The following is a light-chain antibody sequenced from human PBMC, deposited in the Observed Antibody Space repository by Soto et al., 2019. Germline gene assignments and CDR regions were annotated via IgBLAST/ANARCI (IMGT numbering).Light chain of an antibody. CDR1: QSISSW. J-gene: IGKJ1*01. CDR2: KAS. CDR3: QQYNSYSRT. V-gene: IGKV1-5*03. Sequence: DIQMTQSPSTLSASVGDRVTITCRASQSISSWLDWYQQKPGKAPKLLIYKASSLESGVPSRFSGSGSGTEFTLTISSLQSDDFATYYCQQYNSYSRTFGQGTKVEIK.